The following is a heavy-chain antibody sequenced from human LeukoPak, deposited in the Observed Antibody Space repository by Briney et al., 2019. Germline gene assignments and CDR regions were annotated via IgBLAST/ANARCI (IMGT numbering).Heavy chain of an antibody. J-gene: IGHJ6*02. CDR1: GGSFSGYY. D-gene: IGHD2-21*02. V-gene: IGHV4-34*01. Sequence: SETLSLTCAVYGGSFSGYYWSWIRQPPGKGLEWIGEINHSGSTNYNPSLKSQVTISVDTSKNQFSLKLSSVTAADTAVYYCARGNRVTPTYYYYYYGMDVWGQGTTVTVSS. CDR2: INHSGST. CDR3: ARGNRVTPTYYYYYYGMDV.